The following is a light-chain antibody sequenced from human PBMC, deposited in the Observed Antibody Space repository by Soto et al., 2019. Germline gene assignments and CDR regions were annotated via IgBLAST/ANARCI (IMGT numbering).Light chain of an antibody. V-gene: IGLV2-14*01. CDR3: SSYTSTSTLVV. CDR2: EVS. CDR1: RSDVGGYNY. J-gene: IGLJ1*01. Sequence: QSALTQPASVSGSPGQSITISCTGTRSDVGGYNYVSWYQQHPGKSPKLIIFEVSNRPSGVSNRFSGSKSGNTASLTISGRQAADEADYYCSSYTSTSTLVVFGTGTKLTVL.